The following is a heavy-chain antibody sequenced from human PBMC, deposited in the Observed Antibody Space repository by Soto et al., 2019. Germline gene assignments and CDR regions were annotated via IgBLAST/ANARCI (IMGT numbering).Heavy chain of an antibody. J-gene: IGHJ4*02. CDR1: GGSFSGYY. D-gene: IGHD2-15*01. Sequence: SEXLSLTCAVYGGSFSGYYWSWIRQPPGKGLEWIGEINHSGSTNYNPSLKSRVTISVDTSKNQFSLKLSSVTAADTAVYYCARGPPDIVVVVAAEYYFDYWGQGTLVTVSS. V-gene: IGHV4-34*01. CDR2: INHSGST. CDR3: ARGPPDIVVVVAAEYYFDY.